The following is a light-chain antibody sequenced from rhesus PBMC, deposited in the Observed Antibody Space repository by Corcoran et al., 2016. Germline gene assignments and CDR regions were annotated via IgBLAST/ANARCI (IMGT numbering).Light chain of an antibody. J-gene: IGLJ1*01. CDR1: SSDVGGNSY. CDR3: CSDTASDTFI. V-gene: IGLV2S7*01. CDR2: LVT. Sequence: APTQPPSVSGSPGQSVTISCTGTSSDVGGNSYVSWYQQHPGKVPKLLIYLVTERPSGFSGRFSGSRSGNTASLTLSGLQAADEADYFCCSDTASDTFIFGTGTRLTVL.